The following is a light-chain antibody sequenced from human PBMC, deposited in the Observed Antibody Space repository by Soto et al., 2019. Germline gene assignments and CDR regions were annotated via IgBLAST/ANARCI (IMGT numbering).Light chain of an antibody. CDR3: QQYGSSQWT. V-gene: IGKV3-20*01. CDR1: QSVSSSY. J-gene: IGKJ1*01. Sequence: EIMLTQSPGTLSLSPGERATLSCRASQSVSSSYLAWYQQKPGQAPRLLIYGASSRATGIPDRLSGSGSGTDFTLTISRLEPEDFAVYYCQQYGSSQWTFGQGTKVDIK. CDR2: GAS.